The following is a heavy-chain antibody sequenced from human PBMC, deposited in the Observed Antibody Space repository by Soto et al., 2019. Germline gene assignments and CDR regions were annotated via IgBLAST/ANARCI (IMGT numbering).Heavy chain of an antibody. CDR2: IYYSGST. CDR3: ARESGGYDSSTRYGLDV. V-gene: IGHV4-31*03. D-gene: IGHD6-25*01. J-gene: IGHJ6*02. Sequence: KTSETLSLTRSVSGGSISSVGHYWTWIRQQPGKGLEWIGYIYYSGSTDYNPSLKSRVTISVDRSKNQFSLNLSSVTAADTAIYYCARESGGYDSSTRYGLDVWGQGTTVTVSS. CDR1: GGSISSVGHY.